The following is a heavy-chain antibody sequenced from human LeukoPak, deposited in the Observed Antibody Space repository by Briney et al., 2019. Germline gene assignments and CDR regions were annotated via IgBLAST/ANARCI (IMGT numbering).Heavy chain of an antibody. CDR3: ARARKGSYYYDSSGYFP. J-gene: IGHJ5*02. V-gene: IGHV1-2*02. CDR1: GYTFTGYY. CDR2: INPNSGGT. D-gene: IGHD3-22*01. Sequence: GASVKVSCKASGYTFTGYYMHWVRQAPGQGLEWMGWINPNSGGTNYAQKFQGRVTMTRDTSISTAYMELSRLRSDDTAVYYCARARKGSYYYDSSGYFPWSQGTLVTVSS.